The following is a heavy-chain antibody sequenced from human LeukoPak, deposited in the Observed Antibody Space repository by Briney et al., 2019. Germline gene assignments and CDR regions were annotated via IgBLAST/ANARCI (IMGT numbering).Heavy chain of an antibody. CDR3: ARERYDSSGYYEY. Sequence: GGSLRLSCAASGFTFSSNYMSWVRQAPGKGLEWVSVIYSGGSTYYADSVKGRFTISRDNSKNTLYLQMNSLRAEDTAVYYCARERYDSSGYYEYWGQGTLVTVSS. CDR2: IYSGGST. CDR1: GFTFSSNY. J-gene: IGHJ4*02. D-gene: IGHD3-22*01. V-gene: IGHV3-53*01.